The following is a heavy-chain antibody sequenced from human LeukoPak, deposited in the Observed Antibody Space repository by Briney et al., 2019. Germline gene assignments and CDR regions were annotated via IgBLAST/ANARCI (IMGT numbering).Heavy chain of an antibody. J-gene: IGHJ4*02. D-gene: IGHD3-22*01. CDR2: IYHSGST. CDR1: GYSISSGYY. V-gene: IGHV4-38-2*02. CDR3: ALYDSSGYGMDY. Sequence: SETLSPTCTVSGYSISSGYYWGWIRQPPGKGLEWIGSIYHSGSTYYNPSLKSRVTISVGTSKNQFSLKLSSVTAADTAVYYCALYDSSGYGMDYWGQGTLVTVSS.